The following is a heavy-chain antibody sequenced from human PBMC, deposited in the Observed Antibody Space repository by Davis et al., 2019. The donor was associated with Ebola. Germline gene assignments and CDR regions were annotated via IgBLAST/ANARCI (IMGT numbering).Heavy chain of an antibody. J-gene: IGHJ3*02. D-gene: IGHD3-10*01. V-gene: IGHV4-59*12. Sequence: SETLSLTCIVSGGSISSYYWSWIRQPPGKGLEWIGYIYYSGSTNYNPSLKSRVTVSVDTSKNQFSLKLSSVTAADTAVYYCARDATMVQGVIIADAFDIWGQGTMVTVSS. CDR3: ARDATMVQGVIIADAFDI. CDR1: GGSISSYY. CDR2: IYYSGST.